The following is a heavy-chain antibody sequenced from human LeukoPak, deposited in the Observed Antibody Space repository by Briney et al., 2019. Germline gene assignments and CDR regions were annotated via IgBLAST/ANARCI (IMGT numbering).Heavy chain of an antibody. CDR1: GGSISSSSYY. CDR2: IYYSGST. J-gene: IGHJ4*02. D-gene: IGHD6-13*01. V-gene: IGHV4-39*01. Sequence: PSETLSLTCTVSGGSISSSSYYWGWLRQPPGKGLEWIGSIYYSGSTYYNPSLKSRVTISVDTSKNQFSLKLSSVTAADTAVYYCAKVGIQQQLAFDYWGQGTLATVSS. CDR3: AKVGIQQQLAFDY.